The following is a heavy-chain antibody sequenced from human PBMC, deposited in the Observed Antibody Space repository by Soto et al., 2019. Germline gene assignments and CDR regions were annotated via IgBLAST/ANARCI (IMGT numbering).Heavy chain of an antibody. CDR2: IMPIFGTP. D-gene: IGHD3-10*01. Sequence: AVHVSRLASLGTFDSHVISWLRPAPGQGLEWMGGIMPIFGTPTYAQKFRGRVTISADESTSTAYLELSSLTSDDTAVYYCARVHSSGIFYFVDPWGQGTLVTVSS. J-gene: IGHJ5*02. V-gene: IGHV1-69*13. CDR3: ARVHSSGIFYFVDP. CDR1: LGTFDSHV.